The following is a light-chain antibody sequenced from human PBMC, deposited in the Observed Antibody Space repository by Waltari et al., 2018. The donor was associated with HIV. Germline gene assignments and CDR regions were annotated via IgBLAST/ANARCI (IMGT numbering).Light chain of an antibody. CDR3: ASQAGSKDV. CDR2: DVT. Sequence: QSALTQPPSASGSPGQSVTISCTGTSSDVGSYNYVSWFQQHPGKAHKLMIYDVTRRPSGVPDLFSGSKAGNTASMTVSGLQAEDEADYYCASQAGSKDVFGGGNRLTVL. J-gene: IGLJ2*01. CDR1: SSDVGSYNY. V-gene: IGLV2-8*01.